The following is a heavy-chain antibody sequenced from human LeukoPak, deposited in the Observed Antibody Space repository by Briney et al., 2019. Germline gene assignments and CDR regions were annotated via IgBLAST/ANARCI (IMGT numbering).Heavy chain of an antibody. CDR1: GYTFTSYG. J-gene: IGHJ4*02. D-gene: IGHD3-22*01. Sequence: GASVKVSCKASGYTFTSYGISWVRQAPGQGLEWMGWISAYNGNTNYAQKLQGRVTMTTDTSTSTAYMELRSLRSDDTAVYYCARVYDSSGYLIGETEYYFDYWGQGTLVTVSS. V-gene: IGHV1-18*01. CDR2: ISAYNGNT. CDR3: ARVYDSSGYLIGETEYYFDY.